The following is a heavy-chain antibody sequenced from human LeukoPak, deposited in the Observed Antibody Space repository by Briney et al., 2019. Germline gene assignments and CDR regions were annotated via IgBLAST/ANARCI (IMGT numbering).Heavy chain of an antibody. CDR1: GFTFSSYA. V-gene: IGHV3-30-3*01. J-gene: IGHJ4*02. CDR2: ISYDGSNK. CDR3: ARTTRQLAYDY. Sequence: GRSLRLSCAASGFTFSSYAMRWVRQAPGKGLEWVAVISYDGSNKYYADSVKGRFTISRDNSKTTLYLQMNSLRAEDTAVYYCARTTRQLAYDYWGQGTLVTVSS. D-gene: IGHD4-17*01.